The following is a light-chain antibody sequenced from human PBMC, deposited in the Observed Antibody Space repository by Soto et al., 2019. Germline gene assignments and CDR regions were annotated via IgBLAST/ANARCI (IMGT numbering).Light chain of an antibody. CDR1: QDISTY. V-gene: IGKV1-33*01. CDR2: DAS. J-gene: IGKJ2*01. Sequence: DIQMTQSPSSLSASVGDRVTITCQASQDISTYLNWYQQKPGKAPKLLIYDASNLETGVPSRFSGVGAGTDFTFTISSLQPEDIATYYCQQYDNLPYTCGQGTKLDIK. CDR3: QQYDNLPYT.